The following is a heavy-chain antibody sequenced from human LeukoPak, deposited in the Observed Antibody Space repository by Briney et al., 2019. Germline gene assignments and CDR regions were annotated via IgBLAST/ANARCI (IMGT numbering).Heavy chain of an antibody. V-gene: IGHV3-23*01. J-gene: IGHJ6*02. Sequence: GGSLRLSCAASGFTFSSYAMSWVRQAPGKGLEWVSAISGSGGSTYYADSVKGRFTISRDNSKNTLYLQMNSLRAEDTAVYYCARDEQEDYYYYYGMDVWGQGTTVTVSS. CDR3: ARDEQEDYYYYYGMDV. D-gene: IGHD1/OR15-1a*01. CDR1: GFTFSSYA. CDR2: ISGSGGST.